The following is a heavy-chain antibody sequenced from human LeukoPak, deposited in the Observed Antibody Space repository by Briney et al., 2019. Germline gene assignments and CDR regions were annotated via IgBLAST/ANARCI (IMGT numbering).Heavy chain of an antibody. D-gene: IGHD2-2*01. Sequence: ASVKVSCKASGGTFSSYAISWVRQAPGQGLEWMGWISAYNGNTNYAQKLQGRVTMTTDTSTSTAYMELRSMRSDDTAVYYCANIVVVPTWGQGTLVTVSS. CDR3: ANIVVVPT. V-gene: IGHV1-18*01. CDR2: ISAYNGNT. CDR1: GGTFSSYA. J-gene: IGHJ5*02.